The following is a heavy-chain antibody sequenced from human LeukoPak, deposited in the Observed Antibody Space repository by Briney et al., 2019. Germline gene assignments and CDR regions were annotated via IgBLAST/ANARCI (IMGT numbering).Heavy chain of an antibody. J-gene: IGHJ5*02. Sequence: ASVKVSCTASGYIFFNYGINWVRQAPGQGLEWMGWISPNNGNTDFARNFQDRVTMTTDTSTSTVYMELRSLRSDDTAVYYCARGLPLVSRSWYPFDPWGQGTLVTVSS. D-gene: IGHD6-13*01. CDR3: ARGLPLVSRSWYPFDP. CDR2: ISPNNGNT. CDR1: GYIFFNYG. V-gene: IGHV1-18*01.